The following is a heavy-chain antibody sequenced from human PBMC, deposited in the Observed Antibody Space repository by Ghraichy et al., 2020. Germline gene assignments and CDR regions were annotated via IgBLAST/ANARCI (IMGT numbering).Heavy chain of an antibody. CDR3: ARGLPVLERGYYGMDV. CDR2: INAGNGNT. CDR1: GYTFTSYA. V-gene: IGHV1-3*01. J-gene: IGHJ6*02. D-gene: IGHD1-1*01. Sequence: ASVKVSCKASGYTFTSYAMHWVRQAPGQRLEWMGWINAGNGNTKYSQKFQGRVTITRDTSASTAYMELSSLRSEDTAVYYCARGLPVLERGYYGMDVWGQGTTVTVSS.